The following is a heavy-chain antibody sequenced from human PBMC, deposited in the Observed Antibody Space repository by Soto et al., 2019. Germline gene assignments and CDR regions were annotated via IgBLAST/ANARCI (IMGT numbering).Heavy chain of an antibody. CDR2: IYYSGST. V-gene: IGHV4-31*03. CDR3: ARESSSNSNYWFDP. Sequence: QVQLQESGPGLVKPSQTLSLTCTVSGGSISSGGYYWSWIRQHPGKGLEWIGYIYYSGSTYYNPSLKSRVTEAVDPSKNQFSLKLGSVTAADTAVYYCARESSSNSNYWFDPWGQGTLVTVSS. D-gene: IGHD6-6*01. CDR1: GGSISSGGYY. J-gene: IGHJ5*02.